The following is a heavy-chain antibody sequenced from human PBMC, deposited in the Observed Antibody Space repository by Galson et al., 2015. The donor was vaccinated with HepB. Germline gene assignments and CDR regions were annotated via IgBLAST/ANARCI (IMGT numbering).Heavy chain of an antibody. CDR3: ARPSDYYDSSGYMSDAFDI. D-gene: IGHD3-22*01. J-gene: IGHJ3*02. CDR1: RYTFTRYN. V-gene: IGHV1-46*01. Sequence: SVKVFCKAPRYTFTRYNMHWVRQAPGQGLEWMGVINPTGYSTTYARKFQGRVTMTSDTSTSTVYMELSSLRSEDTAVYYCARPSDYYDSSGYMSDAFDIWGQGTMVTVSS. CDR2: INPTGYST.